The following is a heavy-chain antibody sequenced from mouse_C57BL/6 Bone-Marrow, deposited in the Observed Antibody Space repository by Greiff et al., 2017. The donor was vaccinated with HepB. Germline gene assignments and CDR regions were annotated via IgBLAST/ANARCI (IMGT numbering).Heavy chain of an antibody. J-gene: IGHJ4*01. V-gene: IGHV14-3*01. CDR1: GFNITNTY. CDR2: IDPANGNT. Sequence: VQLQQSVAELVRPGASVKLSCTASGFNITNTYMHWVKQRPEQGLEWIGRIDPANGNTKYTPKFQGKATITADTSSNTAYLQLSSLTSEDTAIYYCASYYDYDLYYAMDYWGQGTAVTVSA. CDR3: ASYYDYDLYYAMDY. D-gene: IGHD2-4*01.